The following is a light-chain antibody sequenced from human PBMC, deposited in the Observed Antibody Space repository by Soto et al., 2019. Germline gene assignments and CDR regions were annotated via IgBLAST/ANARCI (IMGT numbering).Light chain of an antibody. CDR2: GGS. CDR3: QQYGSSPT. J-gene: IGKJ2*01. CDR1: QSVSSSY. V-gene: IGKV3-20*01. Sequence: EIVLTQSPGTLSLSPGERATLSCRASQSVSSSYLAWYQQKPDQPPRLLIYGGSSRATGIPDRFSGSGSGTDFTLTISRLEPEDFAVYYCQQYGSSPTFGQGTKLQIK.